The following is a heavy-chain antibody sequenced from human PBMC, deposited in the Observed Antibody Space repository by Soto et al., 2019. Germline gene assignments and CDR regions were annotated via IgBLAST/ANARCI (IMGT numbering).Heavy chain of an antibody. V-gene: IGHV5-51*01. J-gene: IGHJ5*02. CDR3: ATTVTSWFDP. CDR2: IYPPDSST. Sequence: GESLKISCKGSEYIFNTYWIGWVRQMPGKGLEWLGLIYPPDSSTRYSPSFQGQVTISVDKSISTAYLQWNSLEASDTAMYYCATTVTSWFDPWGQGTLVTVSS. D-gene: IGHD4-17*01. CDR1: EYIFNTYW.